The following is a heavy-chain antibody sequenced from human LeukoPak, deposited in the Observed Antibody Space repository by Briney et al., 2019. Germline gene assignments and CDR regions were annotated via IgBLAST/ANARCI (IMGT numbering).Heavy chain of an antibody. D-gene: IGHD3-22*01. CDR2: IYHSGST. V-gene: IGHV4-4*02. Sequence: SISXSNWWSWVRQPPGKGLEWIGEIYHSGSTNYNPSLKSRVTISVDKSKNQFSLKLSSVTAADTAVYYCARSIFHDSSGYTLDYWGQGTLVTVSS. CDR3: ARSIFHDSSGYTLDY. J-gene: IGHJ4*02. CDR1: SISXSNW.